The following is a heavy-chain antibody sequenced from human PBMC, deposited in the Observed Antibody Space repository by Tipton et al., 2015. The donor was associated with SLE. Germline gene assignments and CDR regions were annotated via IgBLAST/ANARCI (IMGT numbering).Heavy chain of an antibody. CDR1: GFTFSDFA. V-gene: IGHV3-30*04. CDR2: ISYDGTNK. CDR3: ARVIAAPPYGMDV. Sequence: SLRLSCAASGFTFSDFAMSWFRQAPGKGLEWVAFISYDGTNKYYADSVKGRFTISRDNSKNTLYLQMNSLRAEDTAVYYCARVIAAPPYGMDVWGQGTTVTVSS. J-gene: IGHJ6*02. D-gene: IGHD6-13*01.